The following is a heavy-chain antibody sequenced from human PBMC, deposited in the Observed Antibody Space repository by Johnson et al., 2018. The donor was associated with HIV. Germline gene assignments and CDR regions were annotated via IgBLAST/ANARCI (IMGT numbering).Heavy chain of an antibody. CDR3: ARDVSYRYDGDGWADAFDI. CDR2: ISDDGSKI. D-gene: IGHD2-21*01. J-gene: IGHJ3*02. V-gene: IGHV3-30*04. CDR1: GFRFSTYA. Sequence: QVQLVESGGGVVQPGRSLRLSCAASGFRFSTYALHWVRQTPGKGLEWVALISDDGSKIYHADSVKGRFTISRDNTRHLLFLQMNTLRAEDTAVYYCARDVSYRYDGDGWADAFDIWGQGTMVTVSA.